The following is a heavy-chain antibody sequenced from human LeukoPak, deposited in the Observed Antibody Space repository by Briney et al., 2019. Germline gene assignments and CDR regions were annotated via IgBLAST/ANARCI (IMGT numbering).Heavy chain of an antibody. Sequence: SVKVSCKASGGTFSSYAISWVRQAPGQGLEWMGGIIPIFGTANYAQKFQGRVTITADKSTSTAYMELSSLRYEDTAVYYCARDYQTFYGSGSYYKGGWFDPWGQGTLVTVSS. D-gene: IGHD3-10*01. J-gene: IGHJ5*02. CDR3: ARDYQTFYGSGSYYKGGWFDP. CDR2: IIPIFGTA. V-gene: IGHV1-69*06. CDR1: GGTFSSYA.